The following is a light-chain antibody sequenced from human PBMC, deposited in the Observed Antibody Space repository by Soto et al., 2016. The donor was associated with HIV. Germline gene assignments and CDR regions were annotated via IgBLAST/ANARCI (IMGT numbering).Light chain of an antibody. J-gene: IGLJ3*02. CDR3: QVWDSSTDHVL. CDR2: DDS. V-gene: IGLV3-21*01. CDR1: NLGSKN. Sequence: SYVLTQPPSVSMAPGKTATITCGGNNLGSKNLHWYQQKPGQAPVLVIYDDSDRPSGIPERFSGSNSGNTATLTISRVEAGDEADYYCQVWDSSTDHVLFGGGTKLTVL.